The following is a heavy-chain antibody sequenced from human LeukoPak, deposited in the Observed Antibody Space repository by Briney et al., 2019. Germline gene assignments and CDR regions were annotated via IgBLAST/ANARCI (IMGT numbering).Heavy chain of an antibody. V-gene: IGHV3-23*01. CDR1: GFTFTTYA. Sequence: PGGSLRLSCAASGFTFTTYAMSWVRQAPGKGLEWVSAIGGSGHYTYYADSVKGRFTISRDISKNTLYLQMNSQRPEDTAVYYCAKDSSLSYWYFDLWGRGTLVTVSS. CDR3: AKDSSLSYWYFDL. J-gene: IGHJ2*01. D-gene: IGHD6-19*01. CDR2: IGGSGHYT.